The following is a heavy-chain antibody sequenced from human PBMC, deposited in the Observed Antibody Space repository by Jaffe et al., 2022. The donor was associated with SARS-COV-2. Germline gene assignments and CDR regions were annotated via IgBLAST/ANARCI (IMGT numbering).Heavy chain of an antibody. V-gene: IGHV2-5*02. D-gene: IGHD5-12*01. J-gene: IGHJ5*02. Sequence: QITLKESGPSVVNPTQTLTLTCTFSGFSLTSNGVGVGWIRQPPGKALEWVALIFWDDNKRYSPSLKSRLTITKDTSKNQVALTLTNIDSVDTATYYCARSLAAYSISGNWFDPWGQGTLVTVSS. CDR3: ARSLAAYSISGNWFDP. CDR2: IFWDDNK. CDR1: GFSLTSNGVG.